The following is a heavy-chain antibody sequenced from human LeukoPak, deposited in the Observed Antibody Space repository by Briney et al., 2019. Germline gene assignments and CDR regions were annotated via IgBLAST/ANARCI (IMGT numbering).Heavy chain of an antibody. Sequence: GGSLRLSCAASGFIFPNYWMTWVRQAPGEGLEWVANIDKDGSKRYYLDSVEGRFTISRDNAKNSLDLQMNNLRAEDTAIYYCAIAYGMDVWGQGTTVTVSS. CDR1: GFIFPNYW. CDR2: IDKDGSKR. V-gene: IGHV3-7*03. CDR3: AIAYGMDV. J-gene: IGHJ6*02.